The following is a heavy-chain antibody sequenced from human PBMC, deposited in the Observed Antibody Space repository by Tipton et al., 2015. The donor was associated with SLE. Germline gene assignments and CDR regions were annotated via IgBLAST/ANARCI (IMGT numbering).Heavy chain of an antibody. CDR1: GGSIRSGGYY. Sequence: TLSLTCTVSGGSIRSGGYYRDWIRQHPEKGLEWIGHMYYSGTTYYNPSLEGRVIISVDTSKSQFSLNLTSVTAADTAVYYCARGYVSYYGLDVWGQGTTVTVSS. V-gene: IGHV4-31*03. D-gene: IGHD3-16*01. CDR3: ARGYVSYYGLDV. J-gene: IGHJ6*02. CDR2: MYYSGTT.